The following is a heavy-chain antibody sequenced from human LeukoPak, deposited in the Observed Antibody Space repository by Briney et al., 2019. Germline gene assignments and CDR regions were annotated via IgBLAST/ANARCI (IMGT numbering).Heavy chain of an antibody. D-gene: IGHD3-10*01. CDR2: ISQSGTT. CDR3: ARALYYYGSGSYRY. V-gene: IGHV4-38-2*02. CDR1: GYSISSGYD. J-gene: IGHJ4*02. Sequence: SETLSLTCTVSGYSISSGYDWGWIRQAPGKRLEWLGSISQSGTTYDNPSLKSRVTISVDTSKNQFSLKLSSVTAADTAVYYCARALYYYGSGSYRYWGQGTLVTVSS.